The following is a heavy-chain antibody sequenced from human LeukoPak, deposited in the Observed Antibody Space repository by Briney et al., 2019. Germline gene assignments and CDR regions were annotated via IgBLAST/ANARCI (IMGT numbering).Heavy chain of an antibody. V-gene: IGHV4-39*07. D-gene: IGHD6-13*01. CDR2: IYYSGST. Sequence: SETLSLTCSVSGGSISSSSCYWGWIRQPPGKGLEWIGSIYYSGSTYYNPSLKSRVTISVDTSKNQFSLKLSSVTAADTAVYYCARAGIGHGEYFQHWGQGTLVTVSS. J-gene: IGHJ1*01. CDR3: ARAGIGHGEYFQH. CDR1: GGSISSSSCY.